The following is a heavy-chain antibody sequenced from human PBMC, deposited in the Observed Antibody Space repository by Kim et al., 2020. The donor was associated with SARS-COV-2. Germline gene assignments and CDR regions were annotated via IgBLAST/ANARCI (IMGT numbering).Heavy chain of an antibody. J-gene: IGHJ6*02. V-gene: IGHV1-3*01. CDR2: INAGNGNT. CDR3: ARVTTMVRSRYYYYYGMDV. Sequence: ASVKVSCKASGYTFTSYAMHWVRQAPGQRLEWMGWINAGNGNTKYSQKFQGRVTITRDTSASTAYMELSSLRSEDTAVYYCARVTTMVRSRYYYYYGMDVWGQGTTVTVSS. CDR1: GYTFTSYA. D-gene: IGHD3-10*01.